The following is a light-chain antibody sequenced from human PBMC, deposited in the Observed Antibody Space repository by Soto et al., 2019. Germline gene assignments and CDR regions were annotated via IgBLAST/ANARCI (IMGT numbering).Light chain of an antibody. CDR3: ASYTTARIRV. CDR1: SSDIGAYNS. Sequence: QSALTQPASVSASPGQSITISCTGTSSDIGAYNSVSWYQQHPGKAPQLMIYDVSYLPSGISSRFSGSKSGNTASLTISGLRADDDADYYCASYTTARIRVFGGGTKLTVL. CDR2: DVS. J-gene: IGLJ2*01. V-gene: IGLV2-14*03.